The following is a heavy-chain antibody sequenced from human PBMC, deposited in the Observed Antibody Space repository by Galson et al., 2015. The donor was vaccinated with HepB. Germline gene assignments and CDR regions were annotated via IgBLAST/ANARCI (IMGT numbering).Heavy chain of an antibody. CDR1: GFTFSSYA. CDR2: ISGSGGST. CDR3: ASPSSWAYYFDY. D-gene: IGHD6-13*01. Sequence: SLRLSCAASGFTFSSYAMSWVRQAPGKGLEWVSAISGSGGSTYYADSVKGRFTISRDNSKNTLYLQMNSLRAEDTAVYYCASPSSWAYYFDYWGQGTLVTVSS. J-gene: IGHJ4*02. V-gene: IGHV3-23*01.